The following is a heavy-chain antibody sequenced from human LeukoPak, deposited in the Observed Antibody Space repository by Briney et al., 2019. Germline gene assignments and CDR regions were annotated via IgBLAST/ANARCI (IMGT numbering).Heavy chain of an antibody. CDR2: ITNSGSTT. J-gene: IGHJ6*03. CDR1: GFTFTDYY. CDR3: TRDVRLRHKYYYMDV. Sequence: GGSLRLSCVASGFTFTDYYMSWIRQAPGKGLEWISYITNSGSTTFYADSVKGRFSISRDNANNSLFLQMNSLRAEDTAVYYCTRDVRLRHKYYYMDVWGKGTTVTVSS. D-gene: IGHD4-17*01. V-gene: IGHV3-11*04.